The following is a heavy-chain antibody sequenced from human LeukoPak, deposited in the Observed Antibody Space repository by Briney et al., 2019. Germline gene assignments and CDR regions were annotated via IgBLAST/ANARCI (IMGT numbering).Heavy chain of an antibody. CDR2: ISYDGTNK. J-gene: IGHJ6*03. V-gene: IGHV3-30*04. D-gene: IGHD3-16*01. Sequence: GRSLRLSCAASGFTFSSYAMHWVRQAPGKGLEWVAVISYDGTNKYYADSVKGRFTISRDNSKNTLYLQMNSLRAEDTAVYYCAKMMGQRLYDYCMDVWGKGTTVTVSS. CDR3: AKMMGQRLYDYCMDV. CDR1: GFTFSSYA.